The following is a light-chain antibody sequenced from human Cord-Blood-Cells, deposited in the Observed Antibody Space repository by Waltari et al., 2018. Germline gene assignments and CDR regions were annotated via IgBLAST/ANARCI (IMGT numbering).Light chain of an antibody. J-gene: IGKJ4*01. CDR3: QQYGSSPPLT. CDR1: QSVSSRY. CDR2: GAS. Sequence: ELVLTPSPGTLSLFPGERATLSCRASQSVSSRYLSWYQQKPGQAPRLLIYGASSRATGIPDRFSGSGSGTDFTLTISRLEPEDFAVYYCQQYGSSPPLTFGGGTKVEIK. V-gene: IGKV3-20*01.